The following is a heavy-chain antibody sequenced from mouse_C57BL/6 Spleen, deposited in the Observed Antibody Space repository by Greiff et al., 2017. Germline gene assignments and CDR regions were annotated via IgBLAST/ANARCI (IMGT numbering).Heavy chain of an antibody. V-gene: IGHV5-9*01. CDR1: GFTFSSYT. J-gene: IGHJ2*01. CDR3: ARGYYNDY. Sequence: DVHLVESGGGLVKPGGSLKLSCAASGFTFSSYTMSWVRQTPEKRLEWVATISGGGGNTYYPDSVKGRFTISRDNAKNTLYLQMSSLRSEDTALYYCARGYYNDYWGQGTTLTVSS. CDR2: ISGGGGNT.